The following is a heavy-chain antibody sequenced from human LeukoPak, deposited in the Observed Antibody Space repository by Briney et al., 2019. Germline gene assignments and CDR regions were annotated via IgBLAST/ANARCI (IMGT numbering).Heavy chain of an antibody. D-gene: IGHD3-10*01. CDR1: GGSFSGYY. CDR3: ARHSGATYYYGSGSPTTFDY. Sequence: SETLSLTCAVYGGSFSGYYWSWIRQPPGKGLEWIGEINHSGSTNYNPSLKSRVTISVDASKHQFSLKLSSVTAADTAVYYCARHSGATYYYGSGSPTTFDYWGQGTLVTVSS. V-gene: IGHV4-34*01. J-gene: IGHJ4*02. CDR2: INHSGST.